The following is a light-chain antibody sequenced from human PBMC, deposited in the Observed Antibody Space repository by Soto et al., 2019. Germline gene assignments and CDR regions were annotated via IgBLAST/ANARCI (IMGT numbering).Light chain of an antibody. CDR2: EVS. Sequence: VLTKPDSLYGLPGQTITVSCTGYSRDVGSYNLVSWYQQHPGKAPKLMIYEVSKRPSGVSNRFSGSKSGNTASLTISGLQAEDEADYYCCSYAGSSTLYVFGTGTKVTVL. CDR3: CSYAGSSTLYV. CDR1: SRDVGSYNL. J-gene: IGLJ1*01. V-gene: IGLV2-23*02.